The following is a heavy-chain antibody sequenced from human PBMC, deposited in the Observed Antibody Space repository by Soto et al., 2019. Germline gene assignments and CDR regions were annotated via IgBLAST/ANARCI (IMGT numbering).Heavy chain of an antibody. CDR3: ASPSMGQGKAFDI. D-gene: IGHD3-10*01. CDR2: IIPIFGTA. J-gene: IGHJ3*02. CDR1: GGTFSSYA. Sequence: GASVKVSCKASGGTFSSYAISWVRQAPGQGLEWMGGIIPIFGTANYAQKFQGRVTITADKSTSTAYMELSSLRSEDTAVYYCASPSMGQGKAFDIWGQGTMVTVS. V-gene: IGHV1-69*06.